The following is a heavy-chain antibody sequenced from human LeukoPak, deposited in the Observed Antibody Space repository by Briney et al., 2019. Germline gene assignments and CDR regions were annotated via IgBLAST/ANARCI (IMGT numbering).Heavy chain of an antibody. V-gene: IGHV4-59*12. CDR3: ARGLRDSSGPRD. D-gene: IGHD6-19*01. Sequence: SETLSLTCTVSGGSISSYYWSWIRQPPGKGLEWIGYIYYSGSTNYNPSLKSRVTISVDTSKNQFSLKLSSVTAADTAVYYCARGLRDSSGPRDWGQGTLVTVSS. CDR2: IYYSGST. CDR1: GGSISSYY. J-gene: IGHJ4*02.